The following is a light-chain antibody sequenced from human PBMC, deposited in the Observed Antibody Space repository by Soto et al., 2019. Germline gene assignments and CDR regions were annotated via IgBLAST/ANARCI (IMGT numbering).Light chain of an antibody. CDR3: ATWDDSLNAVL. Sequence: QSVLTQPPSASGAPGPRVTISCSGSSSNIGTNTVNWYQQIPGTAPKLLIFGHNERHSGVPDRFSGSKSGTSASLAISGLQSDDEADYYCATWDDSLNAVLFGGGTKLTVL. V-gene: IGLV1-44*01. J-gene: IGLJ2*01. CDR2: GHN. CDR1: SSNIGTNT.